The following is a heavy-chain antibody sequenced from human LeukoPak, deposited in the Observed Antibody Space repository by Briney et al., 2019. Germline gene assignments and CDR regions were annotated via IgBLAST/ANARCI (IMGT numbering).Heavy chain of an antibody. Sequence: GGSLRLSCAASGFTFSSYGMHWVRQAPGKGLGWVAFIRYDGSNKYYADSVKGRFTISRDNSKHTLYLQMNSLRAEDTAVYYCAKGGVTSSYFDYWGQGTLVTVSS. CDR1: GFTFSSYG. CDR2: IRYDGSNK. V-gene: IGHV3-30*02. J-gene: IGHJ4*02. CDR3: AKGGVTSSYFDY. D-gene: IGHD4-23*01.